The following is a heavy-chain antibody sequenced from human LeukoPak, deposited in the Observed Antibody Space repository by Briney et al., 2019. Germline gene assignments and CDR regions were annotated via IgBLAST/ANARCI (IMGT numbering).Heavy chain of an antibody. Sequence: ASGTVSCKASGYTFTSYAMHWVRQAPGQRLEWMGWINAGNGNTKYSQKFQGRVTITRDTSASTAYMELSSLRSEDTAVYYCAREFTTTGAVDYWGQGTLVTVSS. J-gene: IGHJ4*02. V-gene: IGHV1-3*01. CDR3: AREFTTTGAVDY. D-gene: IGHD3-22*01. CDR1: GYTFTSYA. CDR2: INAGNGNT.